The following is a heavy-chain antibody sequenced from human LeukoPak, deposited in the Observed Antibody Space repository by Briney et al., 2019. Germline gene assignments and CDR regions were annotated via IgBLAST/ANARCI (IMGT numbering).Heavy chain of an antibody. D-gene: IGHD6-19*01. CDR2: ISAYNGNT. Sequence: ASVEVSCKASGYTFTSYGISWVRQAPGQGLEWMGWISAYNGNTNYAQKLQGRVTMTTDTSTSTAYMELRSLRSDDTAVYYCARLLSGWYYFDYWGQGTLVTVSS. CDR3: ARLLSGWYYFDY. CDR1: GYTFTSYG. J-gene: IGHJ4*02. V-gene: IGHV1-18*01.